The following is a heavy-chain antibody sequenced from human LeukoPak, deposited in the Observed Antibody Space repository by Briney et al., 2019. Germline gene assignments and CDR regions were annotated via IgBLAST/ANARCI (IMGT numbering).Heavy chain of an antibody. J-gene: IGHJ4*02. CDR3: ARHSAYYDILTGLPDY. CDR1: GYSFTSYW. D-gene: IGHD3-9*01. V-gene: IGHV5-51*01. CDR2: IYPGDSDT. Sequence: GESLKISCKGSGYSFTSYWIGWVCQMPGKGLEWMGIIYPGDSDTRYSPSFQGQVTISADKSISTAYLQWSSLKASDTAMYYCARHSAYYDILTGLPDYWGQGTLVTVSS.